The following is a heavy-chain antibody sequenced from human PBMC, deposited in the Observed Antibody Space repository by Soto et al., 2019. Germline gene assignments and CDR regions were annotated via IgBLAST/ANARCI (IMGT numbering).Heavy chain of an antibody. Sequence: GESLKISCKGSGYSFTSYWISWVRQMPGKGLEWMGRIDPSDSYTNYSPSFQGHVTISADKSIRTAYLQWSSLKASDTAMYYCARRPYGSGSSDYYYYYGMDVWGQGTTVTVSS. CDR2: IDPSDSYT. CDR1: GYSFTSYW. CDR3: ARRPYGSGSSDYYYYYGMDV. J-gene: IGHJ6*02. D-gene: IGHD3-10*01. V-gene: IGHV5-10-1*01.